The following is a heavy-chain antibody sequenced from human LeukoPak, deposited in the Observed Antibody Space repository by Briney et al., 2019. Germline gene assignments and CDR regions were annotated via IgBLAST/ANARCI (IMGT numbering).Heavy chain of an antibody. Sequence: SETLSLTCTVYGGSISSGSYYWSWIRQPAGRALEWIGRIYTSGSTNYNPSLKSRVTISVDTSKNQFSLKLSSVTAADTAVYYCARETMTTETTSFDYWGQGTLVTVSS. CDR3: ARETMTTETTSFDY. V-gene: IGHV4-61*02. J-gene: IGHJ4*02. CDR1: GGSISSGSYY. D-gene: IGHD4-17*01. CDR2: IYTSGST.